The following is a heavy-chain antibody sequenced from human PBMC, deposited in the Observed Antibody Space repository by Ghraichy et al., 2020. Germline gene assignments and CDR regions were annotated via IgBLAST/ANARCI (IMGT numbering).Heavy chain of an antibody. J-gene: IGHJ4*02. D-gene: IGHD7-27*01. CDR1: GFIFSRYW. V-gene: IGHV3-7*01. Sequence: GESLNISCAASGFIFSRYWMSWVRQAPGKGLEWVANIKEDGGEKYFLDSVRRRFTISRDNAKNSLFLQMNNLRAEDTGVYYCASDLGLGSPSDYWGQGTVVTVSS. CDR2: IKEDGGEK. CDR3: ASDLGLGSPSDY.